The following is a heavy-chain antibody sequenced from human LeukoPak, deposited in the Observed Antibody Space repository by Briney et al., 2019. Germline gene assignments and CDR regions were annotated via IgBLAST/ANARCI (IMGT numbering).Heavy chain of an antibody. J-gene: IGHJ4*02. CDR3: PRESAGNDY. Sequence: GGSLRLSCAASGFTFSTYWMSWVRQAPGKGLEWVSNIKQDGSGKSYADSVKGRFTISRDNAKNSLYLQMNSLRAEVKDMYYCPRESAGNDYWGQGTLVTVSS. D-gene: IGHD6-13*01. CDR1: GFTFSTYW. CDR2: IKQDGSGK. V-gene: IGHV3-7*01.